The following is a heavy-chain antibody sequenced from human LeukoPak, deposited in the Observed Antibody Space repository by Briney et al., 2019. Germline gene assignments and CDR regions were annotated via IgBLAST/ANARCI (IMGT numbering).Heavy chain of an antibody. D-gene: IGHD3-22*01. Sequence: EASVKVSCKASGYTITSYYMHWVRQAPGQGLEWMGIINPSGGSTSYAQKFQGRVTMTRDMSTSTVYMELSSLRSEDTAVYYCAREMYDSSGTNYYYYYYMDVWGKGTTVTVSS. V-gene: IGHV1-46*01. CDR3: AREMYDSSGTNYYYYYYMDV. CDR1: GYTITSYY. CDR2: INPSGGST. J-gene: IGHJ6*03.